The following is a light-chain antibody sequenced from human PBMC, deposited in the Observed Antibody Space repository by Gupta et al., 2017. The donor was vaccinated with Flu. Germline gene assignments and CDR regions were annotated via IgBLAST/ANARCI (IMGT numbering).Light chain of an antibody. J-gene: IGKJ3*01. V-gene: IGKV1-12*02. CDR1: QDIGSW. CDR2: AAS. Sequence: DIQMTQSPSSVSASVGDRVTITCRASQDIGSWLAWYQQKPGTAPKFLIYAASSLQSGVPSRFSGSGSGTDFTLTVSSLQPEDFATYYCQHGNSFPFTFGHGTKVDVK. CDR3: QHGNSFPFT.